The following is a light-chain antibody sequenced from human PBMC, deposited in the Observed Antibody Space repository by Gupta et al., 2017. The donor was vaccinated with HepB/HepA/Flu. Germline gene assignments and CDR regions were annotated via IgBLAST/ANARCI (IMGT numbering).Light chain of an antibody. J-gene: IGLJ2*01. CDR3: QSFDSSLSGHIV. Sequence: QSMLTQPPAVSGGPGQRVTISCTGSRSNIGAGYDVHWYQQLPGTAPKLLIYDNTNRPSGVPDRFSGSKSGTSASLAITGLRAEDEADYYCQSFDSSLSGHIVFGGGTKLTVL. CDR1: RSNIGAGYD. CDR2: DNT. V-gene: IGLV1-40*01.